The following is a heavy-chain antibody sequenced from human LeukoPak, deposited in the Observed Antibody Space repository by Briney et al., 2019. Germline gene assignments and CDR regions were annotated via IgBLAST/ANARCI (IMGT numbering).Heavy chain of an antibody. D-gene: IGHD1-26*01. CDR1: GGPITTGPHH. V-gene: IGHV4-31*03. CDR3: VTGEILGADYYHGMDV. CDR2: IFYSGTT. Sequence: SETLSLTCTVSGGPITTGPHHWSWIRHHPGKGLEYLGYIFYSGTTYYNPSLKGRVTISADTSKNQFSLNLVSVTSADTAVYYCVTGEILGADYYHGMDVWGQGTTVTVSS. J-gene: IGHJ6*02.